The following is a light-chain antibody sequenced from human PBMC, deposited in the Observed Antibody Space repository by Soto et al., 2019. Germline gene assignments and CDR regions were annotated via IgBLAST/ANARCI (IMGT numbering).Light chain of an antibody. J-gene: IGLJ1*01. V-gene: IGLV2-11*01. CDR1: SGDVGYYNY. Sequence: QSALTQPRSVSGSPGQSVTISCTGTSGDVGYYNYVSWYQQHPGKAPKVMIYDVSERPSGVPDRFSGSKSGNTASLTISGLLAEDEADYYCCSYAGSPRYVFGTGTKVTVL. CDR3: CSYAGSPRYV. CDR2: DVS.